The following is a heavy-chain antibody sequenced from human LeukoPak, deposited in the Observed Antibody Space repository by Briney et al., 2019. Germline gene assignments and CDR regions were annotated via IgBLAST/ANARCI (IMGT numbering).Heavy chain of an antibody. J-gene: IGHJ4*02. Sequence: ASVKVSCKASGGTFSNYAISWVRQAPGQGLEWMGGIMSLFDTADYAQKFQGRLTITADESTSTAYMELSSLRADDTAVYYCARVYDDSSGYYIDYWGQGTLVTVSS. CDR1: GGTFSNYA. CDR2: IMSLFDTA. D-gene: IGHD3-22*01. CDR3: ARVYDDSSGYYIDY. V-gene: IGHV1-69*13.